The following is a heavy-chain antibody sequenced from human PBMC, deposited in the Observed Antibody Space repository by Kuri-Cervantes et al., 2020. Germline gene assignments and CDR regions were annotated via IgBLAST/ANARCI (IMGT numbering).Heavy chain of an antibody. CDR2: INAGNGNT. V-gene: IGHV1-3*01. J-gene: IGHJ4*02. CDR3: ARDETYYYGSGIDY. D-gene: IGHD3-10*01. CDR1: GYTFTSYA. Sequence: ASVKVSCEASGYTFTSYAMHWVRQAPGQRLEWMGWINAGNGNTKYSQKFQGRVTITRDTSASTAYMELSSLRSEDTAVYYCARDETYYYGSGIDYWGQGTLVTVSS.